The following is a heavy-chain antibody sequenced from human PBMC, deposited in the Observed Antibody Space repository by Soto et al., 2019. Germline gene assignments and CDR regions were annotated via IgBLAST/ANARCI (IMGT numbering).Heavy chain of an antibody. Sequence: PGGSLRLSCAASGFTFSSYGMHWVRQAPGKGLEWVAVISYDGSDKSYADSVKGRFTISRDNSKNTLSLQMNSLRAEDTAVYYCANVMYSGSYYLPFDHWGQGTLVTVSS. J-gene: IGHJ4*02. CDR3: ANVMYSGSYYLPFDH. D-gene: IGHD1-26*01. CDR2: ISYDGSDK. CDR1: GFTFSSYG. V-gene: IGHV3-30*18.